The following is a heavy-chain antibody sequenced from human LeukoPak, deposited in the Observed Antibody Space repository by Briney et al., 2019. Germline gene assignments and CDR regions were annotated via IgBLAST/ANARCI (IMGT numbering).Heavy chain of an antibody. J-gene: IGHJ4*02. D-gene: IGHD2-2*01. CDR3: ARAYSGGGIVVVPAAN. CDR2: ISSSSTTI. CDR1: GFSFSTYS. V-gene: IGHV3-48*04. Sequence: GGSLRLSCAASGFSFSTYSFNWVRQAPGKGLEWISYISSSSTTIYYADSVKGRFTISRDDAKNSLYLQMNSLRAEDTALYYCARAYSGGGIVVVPAANWGQGALVTVSS.